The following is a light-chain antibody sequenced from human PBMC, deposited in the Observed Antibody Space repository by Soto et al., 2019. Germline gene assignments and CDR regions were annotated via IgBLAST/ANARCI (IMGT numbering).Light chain of an antibody. V-gene: IGKV1-5*01. Sequence: DIQMTQSPSTLSASVGDRVTITCRASQSISTWLAWYQQKPGKAPKLLIYDASSLESRVPSRFSGNGSGTEFTLTISGLLPDDFATYYCQQYNTYSYTFGQGTKLEIK. CDR3: QQYNTYSYT. CDR1: QSISTW. CDR2: DAS. J-gene: IGKJ2*01.